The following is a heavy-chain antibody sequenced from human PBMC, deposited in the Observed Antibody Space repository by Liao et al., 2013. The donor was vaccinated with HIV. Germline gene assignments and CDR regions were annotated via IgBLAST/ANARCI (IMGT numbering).Heavy chain of an antibody. Sequence: QLQLQESGSGLVKPSQTLSLTCAVSGGSISSGGYSWSWIRQPAGKGLEWIGRIYTSGSTNYNPSLKSRVTMSVDTSKNQFSLKLSSVTAADTAVYYCAGPQYSSRSGLDYYYYMDVWGKGTTVTVSS. CDR1: GGSISSGGYS. J-gene: IGHJ6*03. CDR3: AGPQYSSRSGLDYYYYMDV. V-gene: IGHV4-61*02. D-gene: IGHD6-6*01. CDR2: IYTSGST.